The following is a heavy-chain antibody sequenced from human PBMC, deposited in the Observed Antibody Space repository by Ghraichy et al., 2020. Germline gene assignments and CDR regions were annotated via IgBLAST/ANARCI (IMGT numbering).Heavy chain of an antibody. J-gene: IGHJ4*02. D-gene: IGHD2-8*02. CDR1: GGSFSGYY. Sequence: SETLSLTCAVYGGSFSGYYWSWIRQPPGKGLEWIGEINHSGSTNYNPSLKSRVTISVDTSKNQFSLKLSSVTAADTAVYYCARGSWWGKGRVFDYWGQGTLVTVSS. V-gene: IGHV4-34*01. CDR3: ARGSWWGKGRVFDY. CDR2: INHSGST.